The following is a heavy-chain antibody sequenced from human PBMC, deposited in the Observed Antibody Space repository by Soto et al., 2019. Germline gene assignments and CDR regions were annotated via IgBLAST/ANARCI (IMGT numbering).Heavy chain of an antibody. J-gene: IGHJ2*01. V-gene: IGHV4-30-4*01. CDR3: ARIVESGYTIDFDL. Sequence: QVQLQESGPGLVKPSQTLSLTCTVPGGSISSGDYYWTWIHQPPGKGLEWIGYIYYSGSTNYNPSLSSRVTISVDTFKNQFSLNLSSVTAADTAVYYCARIVESGYTIDFDLWGRGTLVTVSS. CDR1: GGSISSGDYY. CDR2: IYYSGST. D-gene: IGHD3-16*02.